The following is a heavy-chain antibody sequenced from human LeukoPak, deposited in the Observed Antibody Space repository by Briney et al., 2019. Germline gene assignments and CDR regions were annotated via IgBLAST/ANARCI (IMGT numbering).Heavy chain of an antibody. CDR2: ISSSSSYI. CDR3: ARDRGVDDAFDI. J-gene: IGHJ3*02. CDR1: GFTFSSYS. D-gene: IGHD3-10*01. Sequence: PGGSLRLSCAASGFTFSSYSMNWVHQAPGKGLEWVSSISSSSSYINYADSVRGRFTISRDNAKNSLFLQMDSLRGEDTAVYYCARDRGVDDAFDIWGQGTMVTVSS. V-gene: IGHV3-21*01.